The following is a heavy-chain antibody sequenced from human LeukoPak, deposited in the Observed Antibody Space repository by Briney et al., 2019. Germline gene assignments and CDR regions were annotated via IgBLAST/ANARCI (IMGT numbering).Heavy chain of an antibody. CDR1: GGSISGHY. CDR3: ATHYHDSSGYLYYFDY. CDR2: IYYSGGT. D-gene: IGHD3-22*01. Sequence: PSETLSLTCTVSGGSISGHYWSWIRQPPGKRLEWIGNIYYSGGTNYNLSLKSRVTISVDTSKNQFSLKLSSVTAADTAVFYCATHYHDSSGYLYYFDYWGQGTLVTVSS. V-gene: IGHV4-59*08. J-gene: IGHJ4*02.